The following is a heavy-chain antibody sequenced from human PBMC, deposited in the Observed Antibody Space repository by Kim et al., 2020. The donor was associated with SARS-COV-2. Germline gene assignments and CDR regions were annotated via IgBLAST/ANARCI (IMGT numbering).Heavy chain of an antibody. J-gene: IGHJ6*02. Sequence: SETLSLTCTVSGGSISSGGYYWSWIRQHPGKGLEWIGYIYYSGSTYYNPSLKSRVTISVDTSKNQFSLKLSSVTAADTAVYYCARVTVREYQLLWIYYYYYGMDVWGQGTTVTVSS. V-gene: IGHV4-31*03. D-gene: IGHD2-2*01. CDR2: IYYSGST. CDR3: ARVTVREYQLLWIYYYYYGMDV. CDR1: GGSISSGGYY.